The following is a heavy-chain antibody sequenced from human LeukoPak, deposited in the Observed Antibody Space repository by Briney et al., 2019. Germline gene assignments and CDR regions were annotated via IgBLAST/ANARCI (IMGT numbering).Heavy chain of an antibody. D-gene: IGHD3-10*01. CDR3: ARDYIGTYYYGSGSRHDWFDP. Sequence: SVKVSCKASGGTFSSYAISWVRQAPGQGLEWMGRIIPILGIANYAQKFQGRVTITADKSTSTAYMELSSLRSEDTAVYYCARDYIGTYYYGSGSRHDWFDPWGQGTLVTVSS. CDR2: IIPILGIA. CDR1: GGTFSSYA. J-gene: IGHJ5*02. V-gene: IGHV1-69*04.